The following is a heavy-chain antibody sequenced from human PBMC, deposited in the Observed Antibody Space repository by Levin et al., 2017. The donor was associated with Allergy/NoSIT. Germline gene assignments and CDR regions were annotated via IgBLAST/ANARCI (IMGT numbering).Heavy chain of an antibody. J-gene: IGHJ4*02. D-gene: IGHD4-23*01. CDR3: TRAHGGNSLRACDY. CDR2: IRSKAYGGTT. CDR1: GFTFGDYA. Sequence: PGGSLRLSCTASGFTFGDYAMSWFRQAPGKGLEWVGFIRSKAYGGTTEYAASVKGRFTISRDDSKSIAYLQMNSLKTEDTAVYYCTRAHGGNSLRACDYWGQGTLVTVSS. V-gene: IGHV3-49*03.